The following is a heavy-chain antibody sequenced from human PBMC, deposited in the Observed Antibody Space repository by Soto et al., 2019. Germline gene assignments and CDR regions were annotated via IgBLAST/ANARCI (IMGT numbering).Heavy chain of an antibody. V-gene: IGHV1-18*01. CDR3: ARDFGSSIVGASAGMDV. J-gene: IGHJ6*02. CDR2: ISAYNGNT. CDR1: GYTFTSYG. D-gene: IGHD1-26*01. Sequence: QVQLVQSGAEVKKPGASVKVSCKASGYTFTSYGISWVRQAPGQGLEWMGWISAYNGNTNYAQKLQGRVTMTTDTATSTAYMELRSLRADDTAVYYCARDFGSSIVGASAGMDVWGQGTTVTVSS.